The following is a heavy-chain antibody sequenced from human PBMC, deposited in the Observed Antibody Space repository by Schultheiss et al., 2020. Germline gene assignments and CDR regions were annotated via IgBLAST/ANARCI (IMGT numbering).Heavy chain of an antibody. J-gene: IGHJ4*02. D-gene: IGHD3-22*01. V-gene: IGHV3-11*01. CDR2: ISSSGSTI. Sequence: GESLKISCAASGFTSSDYYMSWIRQAPGKGLEWVSYISSSGSTIYYADSVKGRFTISRDNSKNTLYLQMNSLRAEDTALYYCAKSRSGYLPGDYWGQGTLVTVSS. CDR1: GFTSSDYY. CDR3: AKSRSGYLPGDY.